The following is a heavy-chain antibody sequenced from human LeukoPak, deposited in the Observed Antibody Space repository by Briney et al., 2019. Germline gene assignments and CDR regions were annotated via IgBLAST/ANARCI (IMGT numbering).Heavy chain of an antibody. CDR3: AKEAMVRGVIIT. D-gene: IGHD3-10*01. V-gene: IGHV3-30*18. J-gene: IGHJ5*02. CDR2: ISYDGSNK. Sequence: PGGSLRLSCAASGFTLSSYGMHWVRQAPGKGLEWVAVISYDGSNKYYADSVKGRFTISRDNSKNTLYLQMNSLRAEDTAVYYCAKEAMVRGVIITWGQGTLVTVSS. CDR1: GFTLSSYG.